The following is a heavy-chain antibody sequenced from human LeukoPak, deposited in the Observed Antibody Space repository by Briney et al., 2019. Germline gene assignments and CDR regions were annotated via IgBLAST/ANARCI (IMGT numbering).Heavy chain of an antibody. J-gene: IGHJ4*02. CDR1: GFTFSSYA. V-gene: IGHV3-23*01. D-gene: IGHD3-22*01. Sequence: PGGSLRLSCAASGFTFSSYAMSWVRQAPEKGLEWVSAISGSGGSTYYADSVKGRFTISRDNSKNTLYLQMNSLRAEDTAVYYCAKVSGYYDSSGSDYFDYWGQGTLVTVSS. CDR2: ISGSGGST. CDR3: AKVSGYYDSSGSDYFDY.